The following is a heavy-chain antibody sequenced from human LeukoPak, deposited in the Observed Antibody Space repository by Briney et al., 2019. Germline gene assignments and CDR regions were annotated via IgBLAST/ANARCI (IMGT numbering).Heavy chain of an antibody. CDR2: IRYDGSNK. CDR3: AKDGGYCSSTSCKGYYYYMDV. D-gene: IGHD2-2*03. J-gene: IGHJ6*03. Sequence: PGGSLGLSCAASGFTFSSYGMHWVRQAPGKGLEWVAFIRYDGSNKYYADSVRGRFTISRDNSKNTLYLQMNSLRAEDTAVYYCAKDGGYCSSTSCKGYYYYMDVWGKGTTVTVSS. V-gene: IGHV3-30*02. CDR1: GFTFSSYG.